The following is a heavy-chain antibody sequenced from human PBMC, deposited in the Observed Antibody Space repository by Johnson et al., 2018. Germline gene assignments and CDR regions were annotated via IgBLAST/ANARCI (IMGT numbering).Heavy chain of an antibody. CDR3: TREAGGTTGAFDI. D-gene: IGHD1-7*01. CDR1: TFTFSGYT. Sequence: QVQLVESGGGVVQPGRSLRLSCAASTFTFSGYTMHWVRQAPGKGLEWVAVISYDGSQKYYADSVKGRFTISRDNFKNTLYLQMNSLRPEDTTIYYCTREAGGTTGAFDIWGQGTMVTVSS. J-gene: IGHJ3*02. V-gene: IGHV3-30-3*01. CDR2: ISYDGSQK.